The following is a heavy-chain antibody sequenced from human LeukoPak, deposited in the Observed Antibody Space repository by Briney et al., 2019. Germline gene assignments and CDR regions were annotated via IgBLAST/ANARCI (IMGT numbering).Heavy chain of an antibody. J-gene: IGHJ6*03. CDR1: GGSFSGYS. V-gene: IGHV4-34*01. CDR2: IIHSRST. D-gene: IGHD7-27*01. Sequence: SETLSLTCAVYGGSFSGYSWSWIRQSPGKGLEWIADIIHSRSTNYNSSLKSRVTISLDTSKNQFSLNLTSVTAADTAIYYCARGLTELGTAYYYYMDVWGKGTTVIVSS. CDR3: ARGLTELGTAYYYYMDV.